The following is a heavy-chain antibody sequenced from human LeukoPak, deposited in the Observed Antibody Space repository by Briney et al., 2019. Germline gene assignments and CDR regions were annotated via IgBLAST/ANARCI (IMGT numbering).Heavy chain of an antibody. CDR2: INPSGGST. CDR3: ARYRGWGSYCDYYYYYYYYMDV. V-gene: IGHV1-46*01. J-gene: IGHJ6*03. CDR1: GYTFTTDY. D-gene: IGHD3-10*01. Sequence: GASVKVSCKASGYTFTTDYIHWVRQAPGQGLEWMGIINPSGGSTTYAQKFQGRVIMTGDTSTSTVYMELRSLRFEDTAVYYCARYRGWGSYCDYYYYYYYYMDVWGKGTTVTVSS.